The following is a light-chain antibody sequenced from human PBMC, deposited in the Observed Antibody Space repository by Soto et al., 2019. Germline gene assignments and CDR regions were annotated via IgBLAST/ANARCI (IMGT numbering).Light chain of an antibody. V-gene: IGKV3-20*01. CDR2: GAS. J-gene: IGKJ4*01. CDR3: QQYGSSRLT. Sequence: EIVLTQSQSTLFLSPGERANLSCRASQSVSSSYLAWYQQKPGQAPRLLIYGASSRATGIPDRFSGSGSGTDITLTISRLEPEDFAVYYCQQYGSSRLTFGGGTKVEIK. CDR1: QSVSSSY.